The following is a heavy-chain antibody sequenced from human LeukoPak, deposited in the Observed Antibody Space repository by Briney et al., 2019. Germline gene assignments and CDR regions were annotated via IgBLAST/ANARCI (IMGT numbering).Heavy chain of an antibody. D-gene: IGHD6-6*01. V-gene: IGHV4-34*01. Sequence: SETLSLTCTVSGGSISSSYWSWIRQPPGKGLEWIGEINHSGSTNYNPSLKSRVTISVDTSKNQFSLKLSSVTAADTAVYYCARGHTSIAARGRFDYWGQGTLVTVSS. J-gene: IGHJ4*02. CDR3: ARGHTSIAARGRFDY. CDR2: INHSGST. CDR1: GGSISSSY.